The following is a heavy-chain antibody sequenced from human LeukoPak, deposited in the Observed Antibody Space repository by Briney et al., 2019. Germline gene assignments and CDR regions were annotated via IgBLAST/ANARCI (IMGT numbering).Heavy chain of an antibody. V-gene: IGHV3-48*03. J-gene: IGHJ3*02. Sequence: GGSLRLSCAASGFTFSSYEMNWVRQAPGKGLEWVSYISSSGSTIYYADSVKGRFTISRDNAKNSLYLQMNSLRAEDTAVYYCARASSASDAFDIWGQGTMVTVS. CDR1: GFTFSSYE. CDR3: ARASSASDAFDI. CDR2: ISSSGSTI. D-gene: IGHD6-6*01.